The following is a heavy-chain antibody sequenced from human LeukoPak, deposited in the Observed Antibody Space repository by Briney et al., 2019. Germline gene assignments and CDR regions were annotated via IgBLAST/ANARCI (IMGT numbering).Heavy chain of an antibody. V-gene: IGHV1-2*02. CDR2: INPNSGGT. J-gene: IGHJ4*02. Sequence: ASVKVSCKASEYTFTGYYMHWVRQAPGQGLEWMGWINPNSGGTHYAPKFQGRVTMTRDTSISTAYMELSRLRSDDTAVYYCARSRGGNFYGTLWDCWGQGTLVTVSS. CDR3: ARSRGGNFYGTLWDC. CDR1: EYTFTGYY. D-gene: IGHD1-7*01.